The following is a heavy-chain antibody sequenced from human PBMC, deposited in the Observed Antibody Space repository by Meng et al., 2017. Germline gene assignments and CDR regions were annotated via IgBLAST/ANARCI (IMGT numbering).Heavy chain of an antibody. V-gene: IGHV4-59*01. J-gene: IGHJ4*02. CDR2: IYYSGST. CDR3: ARGYDFWSGQYYFDY. CDR1: GGSISSYY. D-gene: IGHD3-3*01. Sequence: GPGMVKPSETLSLTCTVSGGSISSYYWSWIRQPPGKGLEWIGYIYYSGSTNYNPSLKSRVTISVDTSKNQFSLKLSSVTAADTAVYYCARGYDFWSGQYYFDYWGQGTLVTVSS.